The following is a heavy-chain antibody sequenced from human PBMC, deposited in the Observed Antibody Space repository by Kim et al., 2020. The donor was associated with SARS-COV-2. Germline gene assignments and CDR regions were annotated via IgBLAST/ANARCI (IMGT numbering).Heavy chain of an antibody. CDR3: ASSENYYYMDV. Sequence: KCYADSVKGRFTIYRDNSKNTLYLQMNSLRAEDTAVYYCASSENYYYMDVWGKGTTVTVSS. CDR2: K. D-gene: IGHD1-26*01. J-gene: IGHJ6*03. V-gene: IGHV3-30*01.